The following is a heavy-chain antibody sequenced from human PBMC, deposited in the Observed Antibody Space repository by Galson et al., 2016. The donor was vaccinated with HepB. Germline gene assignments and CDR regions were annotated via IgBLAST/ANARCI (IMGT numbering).Heavy chain of an antibody. D-gene: IGHD5-18*01. CDR1: GDSVTSDATM. CDR2: TYYRSQRFS. J-gene: IGHJ6*02. CDR3: TRGYMQTGMNV. V-gene: IGHV6-1*01. Sequence: CAISGDSVTSDATMWNWIRQSPSRGLEWLGRTYYRSQRFSEYAMSVQGRITVTADTSRNQFSLQLDPVTPDDTAAYFCTRGYMQTGMNVWGQGTTVTVSS.